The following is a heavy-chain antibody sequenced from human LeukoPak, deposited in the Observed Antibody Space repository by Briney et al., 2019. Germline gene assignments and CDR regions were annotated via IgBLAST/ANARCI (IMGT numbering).Heavy chain of an antibody. V-gene: IGHV2-70*11. Sequence: SGPALVKPTQTLTLTCTFSGFSLSTSGMCVSWIRQPPGKALVWLARIDWDDDKYYSTSLKTRLTISKDTSKNQVVLTMTNMDPVDTATYYCARIPAYYYDSSGNDYWGQGTLVTVSS. CDR2: IDWDDDK. D-gene: IGHD3-22*01. CDR3: ARIPAYYYDSSGNDY. J-gene: IGHJ4*02. CDR1: GFSLSTSGMC.